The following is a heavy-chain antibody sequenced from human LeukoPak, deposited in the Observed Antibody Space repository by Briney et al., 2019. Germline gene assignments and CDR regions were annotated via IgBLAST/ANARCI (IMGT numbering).Heavy chain of an antibody. CDR1: GFTFSNYA. Sequence: GGSLRLSCAASGFTFSNYAMSWVRQAPGKGLEWVSVTNGSGVTTYYADSVKGRFIISRDNSKNTLYLQMNSLRAEDTAVYYCAKSLQYSSTPADHWGQGTLVSVSS. J-gene: IGHJ4*02. CDR2: TNGSGVTT. CDR3: AKSLQYSSTPADH. V-gene: IGHV3-23*01. D-gene: IGHD6-13*01.